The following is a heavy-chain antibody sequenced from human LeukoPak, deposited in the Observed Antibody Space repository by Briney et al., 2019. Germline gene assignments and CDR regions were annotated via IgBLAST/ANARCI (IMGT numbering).Heavy chain of an antibody. CDR3: TKDRYCSSSRCPLDY. V-gene: IGHV3-9*01. Sequence: PGGSLRLSCVTSGFTFDEYAMHWVRQAPGKGLEWVSSISWNSGIVGYADSVKGRFTISRDNAKNFLYLLMNSLRAEDTALYYCTKDRYCSSSRCPLDYWGQGTLVTVSS. CDR2: ISWNSGIV. J-gene: IGHJ4*02. D-gene: IGHD2-2*01. CDR1: GFTFDEYA.